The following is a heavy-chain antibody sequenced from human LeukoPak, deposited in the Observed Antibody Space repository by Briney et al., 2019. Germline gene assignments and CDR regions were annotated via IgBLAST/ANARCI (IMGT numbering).Heavy chain of an antibody. CDR1: GYTFPSYY. V-gene: IGHV1-46*01. D-gene: IGHD2-2*02. Sequence: ASVKVSCKASGYTFPSYYMHWVRQAPGQGLEWMGVINPSGGNTNSAQKFQGRVTMTRDTSTRTVYMELSSLRSEDTAVYYCARDLEAAIRGEFDYWGQGTLVTVSS. CDR2: INPSGGNT. CDR3: ARDLEAAIRGEFDY. J-gene: IGHJ4*02.